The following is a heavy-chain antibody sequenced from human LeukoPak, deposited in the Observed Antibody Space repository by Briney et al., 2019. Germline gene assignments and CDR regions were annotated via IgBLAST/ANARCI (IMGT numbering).Heavy chain of an antibody. Sequence: PSETLSLTCSVSSGSISFHYWSWIRQPPGKGLEWLGFIYYSGTTRYNPSLRGRVTMSADTSKNHFPLKLTSVTAADTAVYYCARLLNNDRSGDPDTFDIWGQGTMVTVSS. D-gene: IGHD3-22*01. CDR2: IYYSGTT. CDR3: ARLLNNDRSGDPDTFDI. CDR1: SGSISFHY. J-gene: IGHJ3*02. V-gene: IGHV4-59*11.